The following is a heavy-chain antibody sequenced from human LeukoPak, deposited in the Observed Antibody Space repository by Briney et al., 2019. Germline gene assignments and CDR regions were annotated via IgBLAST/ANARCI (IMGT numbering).Heavy chain of an antibody. Sequence: GGSLRLSCAASGFTVSSNYKSWVRQAPGKGLEWVSVIYSGGSTYYADSVKGRFTISRDNSKNTLYLQMNSLRAEDTAVYYCAREGGSGYPNDAFVVWGQGTMVTVSS. CDR3: AREGGSGYPNDAFVV. CDR1: GFTVSSNY. D-gene: IGHD3-22*01. V-gene: IGHV3-66*01. J-gene: IGHJ3*01. CDR2: IYSGGST.